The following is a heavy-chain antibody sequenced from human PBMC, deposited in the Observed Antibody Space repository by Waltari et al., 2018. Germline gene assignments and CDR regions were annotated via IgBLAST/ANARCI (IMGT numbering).Heavy chain of an antibody. CDR2: ISSTGNTI. J-gene: IGHJ4*02. Sequence: EVQLVESGGGLVQPGGSLRLSCAASGFTFSTYSMNWVRRAPGKGLEWVSYISSTGNTIYYADSVKGRFTISRDSAKNSLYLQLNSLRADDTAVYYCARGISSSSGRHWGQGTPVTVSS. D-gene: IGHD6-6*01. V-gene: IGHV3-48*04. CDR3: ARGISSSSGRH. CDR1: GFTFSTYS.